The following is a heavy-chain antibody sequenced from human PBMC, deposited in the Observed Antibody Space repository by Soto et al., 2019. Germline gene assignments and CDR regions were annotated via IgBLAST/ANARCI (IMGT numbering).Heavy chain of an antibody. D-gene: IGHD6-19*01. J-gene: IGHJ6*02. V-gene: IGHV3-30-3*01. CDR3: ARDVASYGSGWYGVDV. CDR1: GFTFSSYA. CDR2: ISYDGSNK. Sequence: QVQLVESGGGVVQPGRSLRLSCAASGFTFSSYAMHWVRQAPGKGLEWVAVISYDGSNKYYADSVKGRFTISRDNSKNTLYVQMNSLIAEDTAVYYCARDVASYGSGWYGVDVWGQGNTGTVSS.